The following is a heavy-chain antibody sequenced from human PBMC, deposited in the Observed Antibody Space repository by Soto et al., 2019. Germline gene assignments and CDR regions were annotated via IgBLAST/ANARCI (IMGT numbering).Heavy chain of an antibody. D-gene: IGHD3-3*01. V-gene: IGHV3-30-3*01. Sequence: GGSLRLSCAASGFTFSSYAMHWVRQAPGKGLEWVAVISYDGSNKYYADSVKGRFTISRDNSKNTLYLQMNSLRAEDTAVYYCARDLAIFGVVASYYYYGMDVWGQGTTVTVSS. CDR3: ARDLAIFGVVASYYYYGMDV. CDR2: ISYDGSNK. CDR1: GFTFSSYA. J-gene: IGHJ6*02.